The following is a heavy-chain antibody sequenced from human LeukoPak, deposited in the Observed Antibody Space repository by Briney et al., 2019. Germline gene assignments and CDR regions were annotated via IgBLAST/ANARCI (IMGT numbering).Heavy chain of an antibody. V-gene: IGHV4-59*01. CDR2: IYYSGST. D-gene: IGHD5-24*01. CDR3: ARARDGYLYYYYYGMDV. CDR1: GGSISSYY. J-gene: IGHJ6*02. Sequence: SETLSLTCTVSGGSISSYYWSWIRQPPGKGLEWIGYIYYSGSTNYNPSLKSRVTISVDTSKNQFSLKLSSVTAADTAVYYCARARDGYLYYYYYGMDVWGQGTTVTVSS.